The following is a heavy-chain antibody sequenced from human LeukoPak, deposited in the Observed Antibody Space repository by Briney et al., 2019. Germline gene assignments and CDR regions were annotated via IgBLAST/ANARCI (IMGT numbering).Heavy chain of an antibody. CDR3: ARSPLGTGTVDY. CDR2: IYYSGST. Sequence: PSETLSLTCTVSGGSISSYYWSWIRQPPGKGPEWIGYIYYSGSTNYNPSLKSRVTISVDTSKNQFSLKLSSVTAADTAVYYCARSPLGTGTVDYWGQGTLVTVSS. D-gene: IGHD1-1*01. CDR1: GGSISSYY. J-gene: IGHJ4*02. V-gene: IGHV4-59*01.